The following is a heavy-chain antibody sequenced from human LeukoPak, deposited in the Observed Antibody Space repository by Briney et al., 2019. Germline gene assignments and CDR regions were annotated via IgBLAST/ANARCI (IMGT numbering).Heavy chain of an antibody. CDR1: GFTFSNAW. V-gene: IGHV3-15*01. CDR2: IKSKTDGGTT. D-gene: IGHD2-2*01. J-gene: IGHJ4*02. CDR3: TRDLGYCSSTSCRHQRDY. Sequence: PGGSLRLSCAASGFTFSNAWMRWVRQAPGKGLEWVGRIKSKTDGGTTDYAAPVKGRFTISRDDSKNTLYLQMNSLKTEDTAVYYCTRDLGYCSSTSCRHQRDYWGQGTLVTVSS.